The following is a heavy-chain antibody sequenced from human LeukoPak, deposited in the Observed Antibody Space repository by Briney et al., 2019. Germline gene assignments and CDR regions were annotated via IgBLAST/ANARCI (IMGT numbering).Heavy chain of an antibody. Sequence: GGSLRLSCAASGFTVSSNYMSWVRQAPGKGLEWVSFIHSGGTTYYADSVKGRFTVSRDNSKNTLYLQMNSLRAEDTAVYYCARDASHGVWGQGTLVTVSS. CDR2: IHSGGTT. V-gene: IGHV3-66*01. J-gene: IGHJ4*02. CDR1: GFTVSSNY. D-gene: IGHD4-17*01. CDR3: ARDASHGV.